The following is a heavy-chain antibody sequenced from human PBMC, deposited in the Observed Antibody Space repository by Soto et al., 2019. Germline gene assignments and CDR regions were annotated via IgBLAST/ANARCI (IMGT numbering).Heavy chain of an antibody. Sequence: EVQLLESGGGLGQPGGSLRLSCAASGFTYRSYAMTWVRQAPGRGLEWVSAISGSGSPTYYADSVKGRFTISRDNSKSTLYLQMTSLRADDTAVYYCARDMSGGTYNYYYGMDVWGQGTTVTVSS. J-gene: IGHJ6*02. CDR2: ISGSGSPT. D-gene: IGHD1-26*01. CDR3: ARDMSGGTYNYYYGMDV. CDR1: GFTYRSYA. V-gene: IGHV3-23*01.